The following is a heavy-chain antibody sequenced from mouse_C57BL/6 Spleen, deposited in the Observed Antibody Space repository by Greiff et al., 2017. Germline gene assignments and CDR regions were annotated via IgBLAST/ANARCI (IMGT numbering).Heavy chain of an antibody. CDR3: ARNHYDYDEGAWFAY. Sequence: QVQLQQPGAELVRPGSSVKLSCKASGYTFTSYWMHWVKQRPIQGLEWIGNIYPSDSETHYNQKFKDKATLTVDKSSSTAYMQLSSLTSEDSAVYYCARNHYDYDEGAWFAYWGQGTLVTVAA. CDR1: GYTFTSYW. CDR2: IYPSDSET. D-gene: IGHD2-4*01. J-gene: IGHJ3*01. V-gene: IGHV1-52*01.